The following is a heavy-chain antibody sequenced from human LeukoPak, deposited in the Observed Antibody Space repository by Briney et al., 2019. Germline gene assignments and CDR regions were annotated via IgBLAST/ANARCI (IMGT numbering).Heavy chain of an antibody. CDR2: ISYDGSNK. V-gene: IGHV3-30*18. CDR3: AKDLGSGSYPDYFYYGMDV. Sequence: PGGSLRLSCAASGCTFNSFGMHWVRQAPGKGLEWVAVISYDGSNKYYADPVKGRFTISRDNSKNTLYLQMNSLRAEDTAVYYCAKDLGSGSYPDYFYYGMDVWGQGTTVTVSS. J-gene: IGHJ6*02. CDR1: GCTFNSFG. D-gene: IGHD3-10*01.